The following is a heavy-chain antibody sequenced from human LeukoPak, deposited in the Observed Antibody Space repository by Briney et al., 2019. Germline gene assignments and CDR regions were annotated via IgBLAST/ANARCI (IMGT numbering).Heavy chain of an antibody. Sequence: PSETLSLTCAVYGGSFSGYYWSWIRQPPGKGLEWIGEINHSGSTNYNPSLKSRVTISVDTSKNQISLKLSSVTAADTAVYYCARFLPPYYYYMDVWGKGTTVTVSS. J-gene: IGHJ6*03. CDR1: GGSFSGYY. CDR3: ARFLPPYYYYMDV. V-gene: IGHV4-34*01. CDR2: INHSGST.